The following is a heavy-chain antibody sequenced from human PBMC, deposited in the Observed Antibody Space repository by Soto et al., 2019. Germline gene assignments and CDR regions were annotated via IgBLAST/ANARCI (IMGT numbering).Heavy chain of an antibody. D-gene: IGHD3-3*01. CDR2: IIPIFGTA. CDR1: GGTFSSYA. V-gene: IGHV1-69*06. J-gene: IGHJ6*02. CDR3: ARERKFDFWRKGLDV. Sequence: ASVKVSCEASGGTFSSYAISWVRQAPGQGLEWMGGIIPIFGTANYAQKFQGRVTITADKSTSTAHMELSSLQSEDTAVYYCARERKFDFWRKGLDVWGQGTTVTVSS.